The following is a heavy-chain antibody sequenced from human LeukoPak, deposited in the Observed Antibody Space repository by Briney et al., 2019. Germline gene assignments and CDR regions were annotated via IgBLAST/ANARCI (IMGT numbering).Heavy chain of an antibody. D-gene: IGHD6-13*01. CDR3: ARERSSSDFDY. CDR1: GGTFSSYA. Sequence: WSSVKVSCKASGGTFSSYAISWVRQAPGQGLEWMGRIIPIFGTANYAQKFQGRVTITTDESTSTAYMGLSSLRSEDTAVYYCARERSSSDFDYWGQGTLVTVSS. V-gene: IGHV1-69*05. J-gene: IGHJ4*02. CDR2: IIPIFGTA.